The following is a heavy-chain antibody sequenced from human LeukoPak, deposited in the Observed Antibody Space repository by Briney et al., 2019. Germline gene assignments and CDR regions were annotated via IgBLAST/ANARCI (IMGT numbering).Heavy chain of an antibody. D-gene: IGHD3-10*01. CDR1: GYTFTSYY. J-gene: IGHJ5*02. Sequence: ASVKVSCKASGYTFTSYYMHWVRQATGQGLEWMGWMNPNSGNTGYAQKFQGRVTITRNTSISTAYMELSSLRSDDTAVYYCARGRESGSYYRSRGDWFDPWGQGTLVTVSS. CDR3: ARGRESGSYYRSRGDWFDP. CDR2: MNPNSGNT. V-gene: IGHV1-8*03.